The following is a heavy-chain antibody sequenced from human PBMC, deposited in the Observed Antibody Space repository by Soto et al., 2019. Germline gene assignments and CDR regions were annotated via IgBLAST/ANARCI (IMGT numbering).Heavy chain of an antibody. J-gene: IGHJ4*02. CDR3: ARRLFGSGWTLDS. V-gene: IGHV4-59*13. Sequence: LSETLSLTCDVSGASITTYYWSWSLRAPGKGLEWIGNVYHTGSTDYNSSLRSRVTISVDTSKNQFSLNMNSVTAADTAVYYCARRLFGSGWTLDSWGQGALVTVSS. D-gene: IGHD6-19*01. CDR2: VYHTGST. CDR1: GASITTYY.